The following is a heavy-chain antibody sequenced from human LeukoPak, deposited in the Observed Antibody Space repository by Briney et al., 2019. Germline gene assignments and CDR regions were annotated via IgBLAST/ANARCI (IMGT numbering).Heavy chain of an antibody. V-gene: IGHV3-30*04. J-gene: IGHJ4*02. CDR3: ARDAGYGYDRFDY. D-gene: IGHD5-18*01. CDR1: GFTFSTYA. CDR2: RSSDGNSK. Sequence: GGSLRLSCAGTGFTFSTYAMHWVRQAPGKGLEWVAPRSSDGNSKNYADSVKGRFTISRDNSENTLYLQMNSLRAEDTAVYYCARDAGYGYDRFDYWGQGTQVTVSS.